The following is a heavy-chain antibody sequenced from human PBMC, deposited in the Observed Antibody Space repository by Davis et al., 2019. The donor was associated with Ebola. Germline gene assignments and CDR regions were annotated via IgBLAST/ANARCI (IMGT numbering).Heavy chain of an antibody. Sequence: SVTVSRMDSRYTFTRYGISWVLHAPGQGLEWMGWMNPNSGNTGYAQKFQGRVTITMNTSISTAYMELSSLRYEDTAVYSCARGTPSFLEWFGYYYYYGMDVWGQGTTVTVSS. D-gene: IGHD3-3*01. CDR1: RYTFTRYG. J-gene: IGHJ6*02. V-gene: IGHV1-8*03. CDR3: ARGTPSFLEWFGYYYYYGMDV. CDR2: MNPNSGNT.